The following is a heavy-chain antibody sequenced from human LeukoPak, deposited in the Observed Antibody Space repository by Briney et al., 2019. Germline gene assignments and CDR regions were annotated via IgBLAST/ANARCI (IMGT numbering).Heavy chain of an antibody. V-gene: IGHV1-2*02. CDR2: INPNSGGT. D-gene: IGHD3-10*01. CDR1: GYTSTGYY. CDR3: MVRGVTPPYFDY. Sequence: ASVKVSCKASGYTSTGYYMHWVRQAPGQGLEWMGWINPNSGGTNYAQKFQGRVTMTRDTSISTAYMELSRLRSDDTAVYYCMVRGVTPPYFDYWGQGTLVTVSS. J-gene: IGHJ4*02.